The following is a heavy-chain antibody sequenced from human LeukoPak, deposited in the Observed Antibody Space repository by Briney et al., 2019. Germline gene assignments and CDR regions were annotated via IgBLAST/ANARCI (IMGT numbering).Heavy chain of an antibody. D-gene: IGHD2-21*01. CDR2: IYTSGST. CDR3: AREASYCGGDCLLDY. CDR1: GGSISSYY. Sequence: SETLSLTCTVSGGSISSYYWSWIRQPAGKGLEWIGRIYTSGSTNYNPSLKSRLTMSVDTSKNQFSLKLTSVTAADTAVYYCAREASYCGGDCLLDYWGQGTLVTVSS. V-gene: IGHV4-4*07. J-gene: IGHJ4*02.